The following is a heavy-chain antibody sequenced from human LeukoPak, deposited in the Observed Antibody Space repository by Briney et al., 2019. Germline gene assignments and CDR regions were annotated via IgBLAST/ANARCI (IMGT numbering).Heavy chain of an antibody. D-gene: IGHD1-20*01. CDR2: INSSSSYI. J-gene: IGHJ3*02. CDR1: GFTFSSYT. V-gene: IGHV3-21*01. CDR3: ARDNWNPTGAFDI. Sequence: GGSLRLSCAASGFTFSSYTMNWVRQAPGKGQEWVSSINSSSSYIYYADSAKGRFTIFRDNAKNSLYLQKNSLRAEDTAVYYCARDNWNPTGAFDIWGQGTMVTVSS.